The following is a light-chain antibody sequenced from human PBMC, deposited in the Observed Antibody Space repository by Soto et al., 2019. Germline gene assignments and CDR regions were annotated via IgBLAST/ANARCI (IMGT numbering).Light chain of an antibody. J-gene: IGKJ2*01. CDR2: GAS. CDR3: PQYGSSPMYT. V-gene: IGKV3-20*01. Sequence: EIVLTQSPGTLSLSPGERATLSCRASQSVSSSYLVWYQQKPGQATRLLLYGASSRATGIQERFSGSGSGTEFTLTISRLEPEDFAVYYCPQYGSSPMYTLGQGTKLKIK. CDR1: QSVSSSY.